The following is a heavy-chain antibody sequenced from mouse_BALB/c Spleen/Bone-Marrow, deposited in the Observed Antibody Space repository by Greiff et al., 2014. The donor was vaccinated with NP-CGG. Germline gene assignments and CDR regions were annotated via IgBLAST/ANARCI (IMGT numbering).Heavy chain of an antibody. CDR2: IYPGDSDT. CDR3: TRRTATLDY. Sequence: EVKLVESGTVLARPGASVKMSCKASGYSFTSYWIHWVKQRPGQGLEWIGAIYPGDSDTSFNQKFKDKAKLTAVTSASTAYMELSRLTNEDSAVYYGTRRTATLDYWGQGTTLTVSA. J-gene: IGHJ2*01. CDR1: GYSFTSYW. V-gene: IGHV1-5*01. D-gene: IGHD1-2*01.